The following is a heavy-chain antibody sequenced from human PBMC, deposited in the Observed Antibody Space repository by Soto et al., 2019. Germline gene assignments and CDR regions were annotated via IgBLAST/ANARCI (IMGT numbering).Heavy chain of an antibody. D-gene: IGHD3-9*01. J-gene: IGHJ5*02. CDR1: GFTFSSYS. Sequence: KTGGSLRLSCAASGFTFSSYSMNWVRQAPGKGLEWVSSISSSSSYIYYADSVKGRFTISRDNAKNSPYLQMNSLRAEDTAVYYCAREGSYEVNYDILTPGENWFDPWGQGTLVTVSS. CDR3: AREGSYEVNYDILTPGENWFDP. CDR2: ISSSSSYI. V-gene: IGHV3-21*01.